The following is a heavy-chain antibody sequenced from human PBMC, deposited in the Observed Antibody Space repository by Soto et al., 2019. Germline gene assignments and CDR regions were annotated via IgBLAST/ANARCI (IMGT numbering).Heavy chain of an antibody. CDR2: IWYDGSNK. V-gene: IGHV3-33*01. CDR1: GFTFSSYG. Sequence: AGSLRLSCAASGFTFSSYGMHWVRQAPGKGLEWVAVIWYDGSNKYYADSVKGRFTISRDNSKNTLYLQMNSLRAEDTAIYYCARVRFGQWGYAMDVWGQGTTVTVSS. J-gene: IGHJ6*02. CDR3: ARVRFGQWGYAMDV. D-gene: IGHD3-10*01.